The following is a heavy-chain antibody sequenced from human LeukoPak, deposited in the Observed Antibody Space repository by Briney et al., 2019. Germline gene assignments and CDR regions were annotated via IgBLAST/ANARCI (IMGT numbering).Heavy chain of an antibody. CDR2: INPSGGST. CDR3: AREMATNPYDY. J-gene: IGHJ4*02. CDR1: GYTFTSYY. V-gene: IGHV1-46*01. Sequence: GASVKVSCKASGYTFTSYYMHWVRQAPGQGLEWMGIINPSGGSTSYEQKFQGRVTMTRDTSTSTVYMELSSLRSEDTAVYYCAREMATNPYDYWGQGTLVTVSS. D-gene: IGHD5-24*01.